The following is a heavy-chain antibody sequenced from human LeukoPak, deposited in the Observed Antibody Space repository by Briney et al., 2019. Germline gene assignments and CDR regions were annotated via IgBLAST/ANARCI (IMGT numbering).Heavy chain of an antibody. CDR3: ATLVKGRWFDP. CDR2: FDPEDGET. J-gene: IGHJ5*02. D-gene: IGHD2/OR15-2a*01. V-gene: IGHV1-24*01. Sequence: ASVKVSCKASGYTFTGYYMHWVRQAPGKGLEWMGGFDPEDGETIYAQKFQGRVTMTEDTSTDTAYMELSSLRSEDTAVYYCATLVKGRWFDPWGQGTLVTVSS. CDR1: GYTFTGYY.